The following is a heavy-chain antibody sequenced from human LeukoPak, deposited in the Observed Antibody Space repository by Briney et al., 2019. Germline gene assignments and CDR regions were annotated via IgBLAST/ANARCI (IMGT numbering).Heavy chain of an antibody. D-gene: IGHD6-6*01. CDR1: GGSFSGYY. V-gene: IGHV4-34*01. J-gene: IGHJ5*02. CDR2: INHSGST. CDR3: ARAPPRKYIAARRSWDNWFDP. Sequence: SETLSLTCAVYGGSFSGYYWSWIRQPPGKGLEWIGEINHSGSTNYNPSLKSRVTISVDTSKNLFSLKLSSVTAADTAVYYCARAPPRKYIAARRSWDNWFDPWGQGTPVTVSS.